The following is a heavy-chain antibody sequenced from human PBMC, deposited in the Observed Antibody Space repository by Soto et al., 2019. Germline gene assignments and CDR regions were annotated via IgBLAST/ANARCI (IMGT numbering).Heavy chain of an antibody. CDR2: IWYDGSNK. D-gene: IGHD3-3*01. J-gene: IGHJ6*02. CDR3: ARDQYDFWSGHHRDYYYGMDV. V-gene: IGHV3-33*01. Sequence: QVQLVESGGGVVQPGRSLRLSCAASGFTFSSYGMHWVRQAPGKGLEWVAVIWYDGSNKYYADSVKGRFTISRDNSKNTLYLQMNSLRAEDTAVYYCARDQYDFWSGHHRDYYYGMDVWGQGTTVTVSS. CDR1: GFTFSSYG.